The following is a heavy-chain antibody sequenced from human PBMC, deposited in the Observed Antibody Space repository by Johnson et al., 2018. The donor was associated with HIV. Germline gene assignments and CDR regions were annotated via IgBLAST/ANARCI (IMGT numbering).Heavy chain of an antibody. CDR2: IRSKANSYAT. J-gene: IGHJ3*02. CDR3: AKAGQLVAATSAFDI. Sequence: VQLVESGGGLVQPGGSLKLSCAASGFTFSGSAMHWVRQASGKGLEWVGRIRSKANSYATAYAASVKCRFTISRDDSKNTLYLQMNSLRSEDTAVYYCAKAGQLVAATSAFDIWGQGTMVTVSS. D-gene: IGHD2-15*01. CDR1: GFTFSGSA. V-gene: IGHV3-73*01.